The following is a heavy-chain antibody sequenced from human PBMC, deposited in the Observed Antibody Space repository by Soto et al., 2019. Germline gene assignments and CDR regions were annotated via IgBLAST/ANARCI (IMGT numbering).Heavy chain of an antibody. Sequence: GASVKVSCKTSGYTFTTHYLHWVRQAPGQGLEWLGLVNPGGGATIYAQKFQGRVTMTRDMSITTVYMELNNLSPDDTAVYYCGRGRSGQIVVFYWGQGTPVTVSS. D-gene: IGHD1-26*01. CDR2: VNPGGGAT. CDR3: GRGRSGQIVVFY. J-gene: IGHJ4*02. V-gene: IGHV1-46*01. CDR1: GYTFTTHY.